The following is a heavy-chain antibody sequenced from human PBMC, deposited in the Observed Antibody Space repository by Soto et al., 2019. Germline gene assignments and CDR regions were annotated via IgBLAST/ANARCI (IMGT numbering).Heavy chain of an antibody. CDR2: ISWNSARI. V-gene: IGHV3-9*01. D-gene: IGHD3-10*01. J-gene: IGHJ6*02. CDR3: AKDILSGDTSHYYGMDL. Sequence: EVQLVESGGGLVQPGRSLRLSCGASGFTFGDYAMHWVRQAPGKGLEWVSGISWNSARIDYADSVKGRFTISRDNAKNSLYLQMNSLGAEDTVLYYWAKDILSGDTSHYYGMDLWGQGTTVTVSS. CDR1: GFTFGDYA.